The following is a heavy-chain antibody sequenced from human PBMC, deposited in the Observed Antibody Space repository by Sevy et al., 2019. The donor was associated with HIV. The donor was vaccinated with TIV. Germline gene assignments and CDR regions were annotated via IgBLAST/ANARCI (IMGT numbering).Heavy chain of an antibody. J-gene: IGHJ3*02. V-gene: IGHV4-59*08. CDR1: GGSINSDH. Sequence: SETLSLTCTVSGGSINSDHWNWIRQPPGKGLEWIGYVYYIGGTNYNHSLKNRVTISVDRTKNQFSLKRTSVTAADTAVYYCARRNDFAIWGQGTIVTVSS. CDR3: ARRNDFAI. CDR2: VYYIGGT.